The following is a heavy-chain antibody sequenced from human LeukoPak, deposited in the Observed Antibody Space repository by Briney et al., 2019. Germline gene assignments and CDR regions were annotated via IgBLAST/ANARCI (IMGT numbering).Heavy chain of an antibody. CDR1: GFTFSSYN. D-gene: IGHD3-22*01. CDR2: ISTSSIYI. J-gene: IGHJ4*02. CDR3: ARDGYYYDSSGNFDY. Sequence: GGSLRLSCAASGFTFSSYNMNWVRQAPGKGLEWVSSISTSSIYIYYADSVKGRFTISRVNAKHSMYLQMNSLRAEDTAVYYCARDGYYYDSSGNFDYWGQGTLVTVSS. V-gene: IGHV3-21*01.